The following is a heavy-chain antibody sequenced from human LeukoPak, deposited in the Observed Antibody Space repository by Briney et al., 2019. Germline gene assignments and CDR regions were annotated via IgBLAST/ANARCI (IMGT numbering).Heavy chain of an antibody. V-gene: IGHV4-59*11. CDR1: GGSISTHY. CDR2: VYHSGST. Sequence: SETLSLTCTVSGGSISTHYWNWIRQPPGKGLEWVGYVYHSGSTSYNPSLSSPVTISVDVSKNQFSLKVTSVTAADTAVYYCARGVQQWPYYLDYWGQGTLVTVSS. D-gene: IGHD6-19*01. J-gene: IGHJ4*02. CDR3: ARGVQQWPYYLDY.